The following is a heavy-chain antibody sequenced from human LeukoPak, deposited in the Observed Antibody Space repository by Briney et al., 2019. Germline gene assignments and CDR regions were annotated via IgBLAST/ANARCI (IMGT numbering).Heavy chain of an antibody. CDR2: ISGDGGST. CDR1: GFTFDDYA. D-gene: IGHD5-12*01. CDR3: AKDTRCSGYD. J-gene: IGHJ4*02. V-gene: IGHV3-43*02. Sequence: GGSLRLSCAASGFTFDDYAMHWVRQAPGKGLEWVSLISGDGGSTYYADSVKGRFTISRDNSKNSLHLQMNSLRTDDTALYYCAKDTRCSGYDWGQGTLVTVSS.